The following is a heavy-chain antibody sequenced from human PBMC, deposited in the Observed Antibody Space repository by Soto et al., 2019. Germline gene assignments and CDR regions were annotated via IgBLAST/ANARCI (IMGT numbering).Heavy chain of an antibody. CDR3: KRARGWFGDPKRTFDH. Sequence: QITLKESGPTLVKPTQTLTLTCTFSGFSLSTSGVGVGWIRQPPGKALEWLAVIYWDDDKRYSPSLKSRLTTPKDTSKNQVALTMTNMDPMDTATYHCKRARGWFGDPKRTFDHWGQGILVTVSS. J-gene: IGHJ4*02. CDR1: GFSLSTSGVG. D-gene: IGHD3-10*01. CDR2: IYWDDDK. V-gene: IGHV2-5*02.